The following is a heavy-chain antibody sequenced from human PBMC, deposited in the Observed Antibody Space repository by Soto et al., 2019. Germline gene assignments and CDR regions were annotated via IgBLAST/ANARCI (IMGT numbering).Heavy chain of an antibody. D-gene: IGHD5-18*01. CDR3: ASPAEPLDTAMLKGLAH. J-gene: IGHJ4*02. CDR2: IIPLFGTP. CDR1: GGTFSNNA. Sequence: QVQLVQSGAELKKPGSSVNVSCKASGGTFSNNAIIWVRQAPGQGLEWMGGIIPLFGTPRYAQNFQGRLTITADESSSTAYMQLNILRSEDTAVYYCASPAEPLDTAMLKGLAHWVQGSLVTVSS. V-gene: IGHV1-69*01.